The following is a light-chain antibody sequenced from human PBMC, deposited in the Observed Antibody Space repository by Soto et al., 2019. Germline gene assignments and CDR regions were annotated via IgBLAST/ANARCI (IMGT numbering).Light chain of an antibody. V-gene: IGKV1-5*01. CDR1: QSISSW. J-gene: IGKJ5*01. CDR2: DAS. Sequence: DIQMTQSPSTLSASVGDRVTITCRASQSISSWLAWYQQKPGKAPKLLIYDASSLESGVPSRFSGSGSGTEFTLTISSVEPEDFAVYYCQQRSNWITFGQGTRLEIK. CDR3: QQRSNWIT.